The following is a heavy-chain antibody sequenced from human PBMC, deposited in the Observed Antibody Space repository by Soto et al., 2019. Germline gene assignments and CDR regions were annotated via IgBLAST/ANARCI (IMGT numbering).Heavy chain of an antibody. D-gene: IGHD6-13*01. V-gene: IGHV3-30-3*01. Sequence: ESGGGVVQPGRSLRLSCAASGFTFSSYVMHWVRQAPGKGLEWVAIISYDGSSDHYADSVKGRFTISRDNSKNTVYLQMNSLRAEDTAVYYCARGLYSSSWYGGYWGQGTLVTVSS. J-gene: IGHJ4*02. CDR2: ISYDGSSD. CDR1: GFTFSSYV. CDR3: ARGLYSSSWYGGY.